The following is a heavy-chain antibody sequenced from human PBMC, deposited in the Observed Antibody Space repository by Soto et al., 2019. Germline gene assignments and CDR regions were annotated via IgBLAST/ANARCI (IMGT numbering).Heavy chain of an antibody. V-gene: IGHV3-23*01. D-gene: IGHD3-10*01. Sequence: EVQLLESGGGLLQPGGSLRLSCAASGFIFSNYAMSWVRQAPGKGLEWVSSITSRGDNTYSADSVKGRFTISRDNSTTTLYRQMNSLRAEDTAVYYCAKDRANYVGSGGAYYKAGGDYWGQGTLVAVSS. CDR1: GFIFSNYA. CDR2: ITSRGDNT. CDR3: AKDRANYVGSGGAYYKAGGDY. J-gene: IGHJ4*02.